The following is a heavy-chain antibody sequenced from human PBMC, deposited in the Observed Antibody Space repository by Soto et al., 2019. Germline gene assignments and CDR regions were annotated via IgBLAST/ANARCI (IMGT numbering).Heavy chain of an antibody. CDR3: ARDSKWLIINGNWFDS. V-gene: IGHV1-18*04. D-gene: IGHD5-12*01. CDR2: ISGSNGAT. CDR1: GYSFINYG. J-gene: IGHJ5*01. Sequence: QVQLVQSGAEVKKPGASVKVSCKFSGYSFINYGMPWVRQAPGQGFEWMGWISGSNGATNYAQRFQGRVTLTTDTPTNTAYMELRSLRLDATAIYYCARDSKWLIINGNWFDSWGQGTLVTVSS.